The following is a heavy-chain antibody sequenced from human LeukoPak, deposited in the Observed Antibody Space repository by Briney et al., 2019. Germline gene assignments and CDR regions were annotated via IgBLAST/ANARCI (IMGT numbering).Heavy chain of an antibody. V-gene: IGHV3-30-3*01. CDR2: ISYDGSNK. Sequence: PGGSLRLSCAASGFTFSSYAMHWVRQAPGKGLEWVAVISYDGSNKYYADSVKGRFTISRDNSKNTLYLQMNSLRAEDTAVYYCAKDRSSSSPGYFDYWGQGTLVTVSS. CDR1: GFTFSSYA. J-gene: IGHJ4*02. D-gene: IGHD6-13*01. CDR3: AKDRSSSSPGYFDY.